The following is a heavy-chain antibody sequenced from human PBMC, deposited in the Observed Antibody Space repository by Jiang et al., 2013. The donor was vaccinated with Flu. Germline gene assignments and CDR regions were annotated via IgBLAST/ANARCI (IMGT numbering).Heavy chain of an antibody. D-gene: IGHD3-22*01. CDR3: VYYYDSSGYYPKPRRVDY. CDR2: IYWDDDK. V-gene: IGHV2-5*02. J-gene: IGHJ4*02. Sequence: PTQTLTLTCTFSGFSLSTSGVGVGWIRQPPGKALEWLALIYWDDDKRYSPSLKSRLTITKDTSKNQVVLTMTNMDPVDTATYYCVYYYDSSGYYPKPRRVDYWGQGTLVTVSS. CDR1: GFSLSTSGVG.